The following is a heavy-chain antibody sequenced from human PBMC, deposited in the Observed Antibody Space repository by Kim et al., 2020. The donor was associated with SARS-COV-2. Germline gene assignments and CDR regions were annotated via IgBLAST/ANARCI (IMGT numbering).Heavy chain of an antibody. J-gene: IGHJ4*02. CDR3: ARGYKATVGF. Sequence: GSTKSTPSHKSRVTISVDTSKNQFSLRLTSVTAADTAVYYCARGYKATVGFWGQGTLVTVSS. D-gene: IGHD4-17*01. CDR2: GST. V-gene: IGHV4-34*01.